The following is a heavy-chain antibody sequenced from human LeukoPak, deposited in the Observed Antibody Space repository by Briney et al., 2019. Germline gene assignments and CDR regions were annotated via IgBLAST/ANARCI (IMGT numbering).Heavy chain of an antibody. J-gene: IGHJ4*02. CDR3: ARDETKRGYSYGTSPFDY. CDR1: GFTFSTYA. Sequence: GGSLRLSCAASGFTFSTYAMHWVRQAPDKGLEWVALISYDGDNKYYADSVKGRFTISRHNSKNTLYLQMNSLRVEDTAVYYCARDETKRGYSYGTSPFDYWGQGTLVPVSS. V-gene: IGHV3-30*04. D-gene: IGHD5-18*01. CDR2: ISYDGDNK.